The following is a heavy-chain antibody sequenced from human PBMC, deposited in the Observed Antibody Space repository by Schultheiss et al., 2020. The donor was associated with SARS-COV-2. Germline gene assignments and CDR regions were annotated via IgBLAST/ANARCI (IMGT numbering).Heavy chain of an antibody. J-gene: IGHJ4*02. Sequence: GGSLRLSCAASGFTFSNYGMHWVRQAPGKGLEWVAVIWYDGSNKFYADSVKGRFTISRDNSKNTLYVQMNSLRAEDTAVYYCAKDYYDSSGPFDYWGQGTLMTVAS. CDR2: IWYDGSNK. D-gene: IGHD3-22*01. V-gene: IGHV3-33*06. CDR1: GFTFSNYG. CDR3: AKDYYDSSGPFDY.